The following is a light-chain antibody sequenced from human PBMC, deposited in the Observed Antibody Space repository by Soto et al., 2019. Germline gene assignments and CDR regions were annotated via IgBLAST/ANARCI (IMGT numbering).Light chain of an antibody. CDR1: QGVSRK. CDR2: GAS. Sequence: DIVMTQSPATLSVAPGERVTFSCRASQGVSRKLAWYQHKPGQAPRLLISGASTGHTGIPARFSGSGSGTEFTVTISSLQSEDCAIYYCQQYHTWPITFGGGTKVEIK. V-gene: IGKV3-15*01. J-gene: IGKJ4*01. CDR3: QQYHTWPIT.